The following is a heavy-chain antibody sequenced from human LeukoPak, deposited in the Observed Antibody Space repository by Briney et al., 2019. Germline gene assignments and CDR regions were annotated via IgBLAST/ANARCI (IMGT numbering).Heavy chain of an antibody. CDR3: ARGYGGYGV. D-gene: IGHD5-12*01. CDR1: GFTFSSFW. V-gene: IGHV3-74*01. CDR2: ISDDGIGT. Sequence: GGSLRLSCAAAGFTFSSFWMHWVRQAPGKGLLWVSRISDDGIGTTYADSVKGRFTTSRDNAKNTLYLQMNSLRAEDTALYFCARGYGGYGVWGQGTLVTVSS. J-gene: IGHJ4*02.